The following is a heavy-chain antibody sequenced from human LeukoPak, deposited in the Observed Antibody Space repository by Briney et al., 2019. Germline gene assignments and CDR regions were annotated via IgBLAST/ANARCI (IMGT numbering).Heavy chain of an antibody. CDR3: ARLDSSGYFYFGY. CDR1: GFSVSSNY. CDR2: IYSGDST. D-gene: IGHD3-22*01. V-gene: IGHV3-53*01. Sequence: PGGSLRLSCAASGFSVSSNYMRWARQAPGKGVEWGSIIYSGDSTYYSDSVKGRFTISRDKSKKKLFLQMPSLRAEDTAVYHCARLDSSGYFYFGYWGQGTLVTVAS. J-gene: IGHJ4*01.